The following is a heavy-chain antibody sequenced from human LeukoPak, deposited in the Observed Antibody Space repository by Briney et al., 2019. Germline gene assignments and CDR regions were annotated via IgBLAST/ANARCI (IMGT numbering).Heavy chain of an antibody. D-gene: IGHD3-10*02. Sequence: SVKVSCKASGGTFSSYAISWVRQAPGQGLEWMGRIIPILGIANYAQKFQGRVTITADKSTSTAYMELSSLRSEDTAVYYCAREYYYDGGGRYYFDYWGQGTLVTVSS. V-gene: IGHV1-69*04. CDR3: AREYYYDGGGRYYFDY. CDR1: GGTFSSYA. CDR2: IIPILGIA. J-gene: IGHJ4*02.